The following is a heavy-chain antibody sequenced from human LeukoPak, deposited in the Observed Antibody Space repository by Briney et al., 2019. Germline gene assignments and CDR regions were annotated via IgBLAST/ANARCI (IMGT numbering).Heavy chain of an antibody. CDR1: GGSISSYF. J-gene: IGHJ6*02. Sequence: SETLSLTCTVSGGSISSYFWSWIRQPPGKGLEWIGHIYYSGSTNYNPSLKSRVTVSADTSKNQFSLKLGSVTAADTAVYYCARGAGNYYFYGMDVWGQGTTVTVSS. CDR3: ARGAGNYYFYGMDV. V-gene: IGHV4-59*01. CDR2: IYYSGST.